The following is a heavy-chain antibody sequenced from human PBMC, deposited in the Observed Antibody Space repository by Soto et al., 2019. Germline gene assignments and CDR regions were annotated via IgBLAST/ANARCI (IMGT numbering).Heavy chain of an antibody. J-gene: IGHJ6*03. D-gene: IGHD5-12*01. CDR3: AKVKNSGYEYYYYMDV. CDR1: GFTFSSYA. V-gene: IGHV3-23*01. CDR2: ISGSGGST. Sequence: HPGGSLRLPCAASGFTFSSYAMSWVRQAPGKGLEWVSAISGSGGSTYYADSVKGRFTISRDNSKNTLYLQMNSLRAEDTAVYYCAKVKNSGYEYYYYMDVWGKGTTVTVSS.